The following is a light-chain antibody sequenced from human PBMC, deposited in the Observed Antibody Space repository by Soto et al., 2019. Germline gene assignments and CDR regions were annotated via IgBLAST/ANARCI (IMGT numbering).Light chain of an antibody. CDR1: QSVSSN. V-gene: IGKV3-15*01. CDR3: QQYNNWPPLT. CDR2: DAS. Sequence: EMVMTQSPVTLSVSPGERATLSCRASQSVSSNLAWYQQKPGQAPRLLIYDASTRATGIPARFSGSGSGTDFALTISSLQSEDFAVYYCQQYNNWPPLTFGGGTKVEIK. J-gene: IGKJ4*01.